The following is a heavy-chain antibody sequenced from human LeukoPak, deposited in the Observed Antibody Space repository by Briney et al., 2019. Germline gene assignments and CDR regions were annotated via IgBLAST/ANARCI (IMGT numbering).Heavy chain of an antibody. Sequence: ASVKVSCKASGYTFTSYYVHWVRQAPGQGLQWMGIIYPSSGRTTYAQKFQGRVTMTRDTSTSTVFMELISLRSEDTAVYYCAINSDTTSYALDIWGQGTMVTVSS. CDR3: AINSDTTSYALDI. V-gene: IGHV1-46*01. D-gene: IGHD2/OR15-2a*01. CDR2: IYPSSGRT. J-gene: IGHJ3*02. CDR1: GYTFTSYY.